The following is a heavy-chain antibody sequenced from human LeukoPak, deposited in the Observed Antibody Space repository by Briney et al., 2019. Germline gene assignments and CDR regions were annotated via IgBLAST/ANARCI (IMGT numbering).Heavy chain of an antibody. CDR3: WRRGDGYVPRFAY. CDR2: ITSSSSYI. CDR1: GFTLSSYS. V-gene: IGHV3-21*01. D-gene: IGHD5-24*01. J-gene: IGHJ4*02. Sequence: PGGSLRLSCAASGFTLSSYSMNWVRQAPGKGLEWVSSITSSSSYIYYADSVKGQFTISRDNAKNSLYLQMNSLRAEDTAIIYRWRRGDGYVPRFAYWGTGPLVPVS.